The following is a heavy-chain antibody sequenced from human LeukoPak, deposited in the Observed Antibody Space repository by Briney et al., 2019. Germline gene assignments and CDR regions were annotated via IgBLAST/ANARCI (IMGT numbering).Heavy chain of an antibody. CDR1: GYTFTSYY. CDR2: INPNSGGT. J-gene: IGHJ6*03. V-gene: IGHV1-2*02. CDR3: AREGYYGSGSYQDYYYYYYMDV. Sequence: GASVKVSCKASGYTFTSYYMHWVRQAPGQGFEWMGWINPNSGGTNYAQKFQGRVTMTRDTSISTAYMELSRLRSDDTAVYYCAREGYYGSGSYQDYYYYYYMDVWGKGTTVTISS. D-gene: IGHD3-10*01.